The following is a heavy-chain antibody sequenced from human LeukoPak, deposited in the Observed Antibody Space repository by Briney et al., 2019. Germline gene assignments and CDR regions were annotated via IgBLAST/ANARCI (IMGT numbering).Heavy chain of an antibody. CDR2: INPNSGGT. D-gene: IGHD3-22*01. CDR1: GYTFTGYY. Sequence: VASVKVSFKASGYTFTGYYMHWVRQAPGQGLEGMGWINPNSGGTNYAQKFQGRVTMTRDTSISTAYMELSRLRSDDTAVYYCARDYYDSSGYQGPFDYWGQGTLVTVSS. CDR3: ARDYYDSSGYQGPFDY. J-gene: IGHJ4*02. V-gene: IGHV1-2*02.